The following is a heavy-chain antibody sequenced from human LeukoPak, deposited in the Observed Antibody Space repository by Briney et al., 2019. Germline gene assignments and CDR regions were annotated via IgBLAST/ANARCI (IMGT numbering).Heavy chain of an antibody. CDR2: ITWNSGSI. CDR3: AKEDHFAS. Sequence: GGSLRLSCAASGFTFDDYTMHWVRQTPGKGLEWVSGITWNSGSIGYADSVRGRFTISRDNAKNSLYLEMNSLRAEDTALYYCAKEDHFASWGQGTLVTVSS. CDR1: GFTFDDYT. J-gene: IGHJ4*02. V-gene: IGHV3-9*01.